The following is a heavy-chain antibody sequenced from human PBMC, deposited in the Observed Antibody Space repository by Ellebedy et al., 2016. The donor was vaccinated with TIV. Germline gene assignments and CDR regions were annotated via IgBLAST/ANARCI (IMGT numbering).Heavy chain of an antibody. D-gene: IGHD4-17*01. V-gene: IGHV3-53*01. CDR1: GFSVSRQY. CDR2: IYSGGTT. CDR3: ASRTRGDYPYFDF. J-gene: IGHJ4*02. Sequence: GESLKISCAASGFSVSRQYMSWVRQAPGKGLEWVSLIYSGGTTYYADSVKGRFTISRDNSKNTLYLQVNSLRAEDTALYYCASRTRGDYPYFDFWGQGTLVTVSS.